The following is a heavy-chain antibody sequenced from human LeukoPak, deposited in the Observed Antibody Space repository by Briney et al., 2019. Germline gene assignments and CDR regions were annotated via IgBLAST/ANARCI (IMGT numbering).Heavy chain of an antibody. D-gene: IGHD1-26*01. J-gene: IGHJ4*02. CDR1: GFTVSSNY. CDR2: ISSSSGYT. V-gene: IGHV3-11*06. CDR3: AREIVGAIDY. Sequence: RGSPRLSCAASGFTVSSNYMSWIRQAPGKGLEWVSYISSSSGYTNYADSVRGRCTISRDNAKNSLYLQMNSLRAEDTAVYYCAREIVGAIDYWGQGTL.